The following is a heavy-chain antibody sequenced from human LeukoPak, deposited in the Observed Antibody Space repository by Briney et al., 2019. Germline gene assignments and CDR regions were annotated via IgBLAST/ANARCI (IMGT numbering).Heavy chain of an antibody. CDR1: DGSITTDDYF. CDR2: ISHSGRT. J-gene: IGHJ4*02. CDR3: ARGEKYSSSSL. Sequence: SETLSPTCTVSDGSITTDDYFWSWIRQPPGKGLEWIGYISHSGRTLSNPSLESRVTMSVDTSKNQFSLKLSSVTAADTAVYYCARGEKYSSSSLWGQGTLVTVSS. V-gene: IGHV4-30-2*01. D-gene: IGHD6-13*01.